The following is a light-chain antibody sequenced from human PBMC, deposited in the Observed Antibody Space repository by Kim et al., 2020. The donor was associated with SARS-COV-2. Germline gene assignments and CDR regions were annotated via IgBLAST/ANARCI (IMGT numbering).Light chain of an antibody. CDR3: QVWDRSTNRV. V-gene: IGLV3-21*04. Sequence: SYELTQPPSLSVAPGKTARITCGGDSIGSKSVHWYQQKPGQAPVVVIYYDTGRPSGVPERFSGSNSGDPATLTISRVEAGDEADYYCQVWDRSTNRVFGGGTKLTVL. J-gene: IGLJ3*02. CDR1: SIGSKS. CDR2: YDT.